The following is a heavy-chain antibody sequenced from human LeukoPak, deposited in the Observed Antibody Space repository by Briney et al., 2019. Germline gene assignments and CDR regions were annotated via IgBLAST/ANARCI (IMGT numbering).Heavy chain of an antibody. CDR1: GYTFTSYD. CDR3: ARGQYYDFWSGYHYYYGMDV. D-gene: IGHD3-3*01. Sequence: ASVKFSSKASGYTFTSYDIKSVRQATGQGLEWMGWMNPNSGNTGYTEKFQGRVTMTRNTSIGTAYMELSSLRSEDTAVYYCARGQYYDFWSGYHYYYGMDVWGQGTTVTVSS. J-gene: IGHJ6*02. V-gene: IGHV1-8*01. CDR2: MNPNSGNT.